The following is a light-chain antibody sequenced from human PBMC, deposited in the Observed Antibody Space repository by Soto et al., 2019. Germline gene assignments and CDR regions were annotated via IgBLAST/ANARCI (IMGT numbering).Light chain of an antibody. V-gene: IGKV1D-13*01. Sequence: AVQLTQSPSSLSAFVGDRVTVTCRASQGISSALAWYQQKPGKAPNLLIYDASTLEVGVPSRFSGSGSGTDFTLSISSLQPEDVATYYCQQFHNYPPITFGQGTRLEIK. CDR2: DAS. CDR1: QGISSA. J-gene: IGKJ5*01. CDR3: QQFHNYPPIT.